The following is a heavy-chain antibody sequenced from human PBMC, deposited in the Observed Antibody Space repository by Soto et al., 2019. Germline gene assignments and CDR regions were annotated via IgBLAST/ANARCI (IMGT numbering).Heavy chain of an antibody. CDR3: ARDARRGYSGYDWDYYYYYGMDV. CDR2: IYYSGST. CDR1: GGSISSYY. Sequence: SETLSLTCTVSGGSISSYYWSWIRQPPGKGLEWIGYIYYSGSTNYNPSLKSRVTISVDTSKNQFSLKLSSVTAADTAVYYCARDARRGYSGYDWDYYYYYGMDVWGQGTTVTVSS. D-gene: IGHD5-12*01. J-gene: IGHJ6*02. V-gene: IGHV4-59*01.